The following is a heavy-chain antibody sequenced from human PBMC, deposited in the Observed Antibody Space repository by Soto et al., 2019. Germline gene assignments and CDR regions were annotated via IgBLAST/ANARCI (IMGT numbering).Heavy chain of an antibody. Sequence: QVQLQESGPGLVKPSQTLSLTCTVSGASMSSGGYYWMWIRQSPGKGLEWIGYIYYSGSTYYNPSLESRVAISLDTSRSQFSLTLHSVTAADTAIYYCARDRHNNFFDPWGQGTLVTFSS. CDR2: IYYSGST. D-gene: IGHD6-6*01. V-gene: IGHV4-31*03. CDR3: ARDRHNNFFDP. CDR1: GASMSSGGYY. J-gene: IGHJ5*02.